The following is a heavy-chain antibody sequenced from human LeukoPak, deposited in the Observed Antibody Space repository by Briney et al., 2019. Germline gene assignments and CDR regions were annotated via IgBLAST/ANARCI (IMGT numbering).Heavy chain of an antibody. CDR3: ARHHGCLWMTYRRPGDYFDF. D-gene: IGHD3-16*02. Sequence: SETLSLTCTVSGGSISSTNYYWGWIRQPPGKRLEWIGTIYYCGDTYYSPSLKSRITISRDTSKNLFSLSLTSVTAADTAVYYCARHHGCLWMTYRRPGDYFDFWGQGTLVTVSS. CDR2: IYYCGDT. CDR1: GGSISSTNYY. V-gene: IGHV4-39*01. J-gene: IGHJ4*02.